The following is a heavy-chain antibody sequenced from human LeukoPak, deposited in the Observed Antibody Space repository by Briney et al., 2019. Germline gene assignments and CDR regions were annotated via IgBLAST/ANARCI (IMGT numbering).Heavy chain of an antibody. Sequence: KSSETLSLTCTVSGGSISSYYWSWIRQPPGKGLEWIGDIYYSGSNNYNPSLKSRVTISVDPSKHQFPLKLSSVTAADPAVYYRAGVKYSRGWQSPNDYWGQGTLVTVPS. D-gene: IGHD6-19*01. J-gene: IGHJ4*02. V-gene: IGHV4-59*01. CDR3: AGVKYSRGWQSPNDY. CDR2: IYYSGSN. CDR1: GGSISSYY.